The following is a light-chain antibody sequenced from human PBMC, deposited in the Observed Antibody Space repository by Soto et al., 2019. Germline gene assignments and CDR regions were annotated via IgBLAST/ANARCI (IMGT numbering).Light chain of an antibody. V-gene: IGKV3-15*01. CDR3: QQYYNWPWT. J-gene: IGKJ1*01. Sequence: EIVMTQSPATLSVSPGERTTLSCRASQSVSSNLAWYQQKPGQAPRLLIYGASTRATGIPARFSGSGSGTEITLTISSLQSEDFAVYYCQQYYNWPWTFGQGTKVEI. CDR1: QSVSSN. CDR2: GAS.